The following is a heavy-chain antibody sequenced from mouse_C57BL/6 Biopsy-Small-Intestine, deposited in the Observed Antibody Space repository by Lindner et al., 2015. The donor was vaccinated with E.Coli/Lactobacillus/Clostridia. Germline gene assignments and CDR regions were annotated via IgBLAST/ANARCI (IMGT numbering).Heavy chain of an antibody. D-gene: IGHD5-1*01. CDR2: FHPDSGGY. CDR1: GYSFTDYY. V-gene: IGHV1-34*01. J-gene: IGHJ3*01. CDR3: AREKSTEGFSY. Sequence: VQLQESGPELVNPGTSVKMSCQASGYSFTDYYIHWVKQSRGKSLEWIGYFHPDSGGYGYNQKFKGKATLTVDWSSSTAYMELRSLTSEDSAVYYCAREKSTEGFSYWGQGTLVTVSA.